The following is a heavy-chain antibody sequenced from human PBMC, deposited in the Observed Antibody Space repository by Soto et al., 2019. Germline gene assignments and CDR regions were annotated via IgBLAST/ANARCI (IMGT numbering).Heavy chain of an antibody. V-gene: IGHV1-2*02. CDR2: INPNSGGT. CDR3: ARDGRRADYQRFDP. Sequence: QVQLVQSGAEVKKPGASVKVSCKASGYTFTGYYMHWVRQAPGQGLEWMGWINPNSGGTNYAQKVQDRVTMTRDTSISTAYMELSRLRSDDTAVYYCARDGRRADYQRFDPWGQGNLVTVSS. D-gene: IGHD4-17*01. J-gene: IGHJ5*02. CDR1: GYTFTGYY.